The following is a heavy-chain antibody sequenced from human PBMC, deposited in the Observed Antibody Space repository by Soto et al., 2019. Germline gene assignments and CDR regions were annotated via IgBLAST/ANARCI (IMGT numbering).Heavy chain of an antibody. V-gene: IGHV4-39*01. CDR1: GGSIISNNHY. Sequence: QLQLRESGPGLVKPSETLSLTCTVSGGSIISNNHYWGWIRQPPGKGLEWIGNIDYSGTTYYNPSLKSRVTMSVDTSKGQFSLKLSSMTVADTAVYFCARRSTISRGFDYWGQGTLVTVSS. J-gene: IGHJ4*02. D-gene: IGHD3-9*01. CDR2: IDYSGTT. CDR3: ARRSTISRGFDY.